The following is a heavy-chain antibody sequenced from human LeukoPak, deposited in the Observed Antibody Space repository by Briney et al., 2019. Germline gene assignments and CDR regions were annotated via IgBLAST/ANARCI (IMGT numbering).Heavy chain of an antibody. J-gene: IGHJ4*02. CDR3: AKDPNLVGATGAGDSDY. V-gene: IGHV3-23*01. D-gene: IGHD1-26*01. Sequence: PGGSLRLSCAASGFTFSSYAMSWVRQAPGKGLEWVSAISGSGGSTYYADSVKGRFTISRDNSKNTLYLQMNSLRAEDTAVYYWAKDPNLVGATGAGDSDYWGQGTLVTVSS. CDR1: GFTFSSYA. CDR2: ISGSGGST.